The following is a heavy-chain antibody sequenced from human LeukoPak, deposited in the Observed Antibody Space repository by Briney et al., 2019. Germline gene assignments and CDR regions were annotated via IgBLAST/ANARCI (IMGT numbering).Heavy chain of an antibody. V-gene: IGHV3-7*03. CDR1: GFTFSRYW. Sequence: GGSLRLSCAASGFTFSRYWMTWVRQTPGKGLEWVANIKHDGSEKYYVDSMKGRLTISRDNVRNSLHLQMTTLRPEDTAVYYCARVYGPIDYWGQGTLVTVSS. D-gene: IGHD2-8*01. CDR2: IKHDGSEK. CDR3: ARVYGPIDY. J-gene: IGHJ4*02.